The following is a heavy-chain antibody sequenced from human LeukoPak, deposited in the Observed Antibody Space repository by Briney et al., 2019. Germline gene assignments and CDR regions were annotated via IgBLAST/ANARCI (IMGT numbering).Heavy chain of an antibody. V-gene: IGHV1-69*13. CDR2: IIPIFGTA. CDR1: GYTFTGYY. J-gene: IGHJ3*02. CDR3: ASNAFDI. Sequence: GVSVKVSCKASGYTFTGYYMHWVRQAPGQGLEWMGGIIPIFGTANYAQKFQGRVTITADESTSTAYMELSSLRSEDTAVYYCASNAFDIWGQGTMVTVSS.